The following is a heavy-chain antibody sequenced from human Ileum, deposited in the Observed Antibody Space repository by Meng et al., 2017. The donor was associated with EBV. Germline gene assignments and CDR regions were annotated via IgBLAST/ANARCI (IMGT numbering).Heavy chain of an antibody. Sequence: QSPLRDPGPRSVKPPETRSRTFTVSGGSISSSYLNWVRQSPGKGLEWIGLISHSGSTNYNPSLQSRVTISVDTSKNQVSLKLSSVTPADTAVYYCAMRKVEMRAITPDNWLDPWGQGTLVTVSS. D-gene: IGHD2-21*01. CDR2: ISHSGST. CDR3: AMRKVEMRAITPDNWLDP. V-gene: IGHV4-59*01. J-gene: IGHJ5*02. CDR1: GGSISSSY.